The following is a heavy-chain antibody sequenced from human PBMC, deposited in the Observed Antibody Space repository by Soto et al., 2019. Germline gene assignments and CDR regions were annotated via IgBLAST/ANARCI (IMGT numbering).Heavy chain of an antibody. CDR3: ARDKSTGLFDY. CDR1: GGSFSGYY. Sequence: QVQLQQWGAGLLKPSETLSLTCAVYGGSFSGYYWTWIRQPPGTGLEWIGKINHSGSTNYNPSLKRRVTIAVATSKNAFSLKLTSVTAADTAVYYCARDKSTGLFDYWGQGTLVTVSS. D-gene: IGHD2-8*02. J-gene: IGHJ4*02. V-gene: IGHV4-34*01. CDR2: INHSGST.